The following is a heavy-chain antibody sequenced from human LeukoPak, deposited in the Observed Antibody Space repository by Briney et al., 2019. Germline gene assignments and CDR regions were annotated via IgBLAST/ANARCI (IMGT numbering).Heavy chain of an antibody. V-gene: IGHV3-23*01. D-gene: IGHD1-26*01. CDR2: IGGSGTST. Sequence: GGSLRLSCAASGFTFSSYGMSLVRQAPGKGLEWVSAIGGSGTSTYYADSVKGRFTISRDNSKNTLYLQMNSLRAEDTAVYYCAKLVGATDYWGQGTLVTVSS. CDR1: GFTFSSYG. J-gene: IGHJ4*02. CDR3: AKLVGATDY.